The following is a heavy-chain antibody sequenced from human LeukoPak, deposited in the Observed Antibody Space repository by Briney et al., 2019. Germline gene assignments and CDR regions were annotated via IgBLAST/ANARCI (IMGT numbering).Heavy chain of an antibody. D-gene: IGHD3-22*01. CDR1: RFTFSSYG. CDR2: ISGSGGST. Sequence: GSLRLSCATFRFTFSSYGLSWVRQASGEGLGWVFFISGSGGSTYYADSVKGRFTISRDNSKNTLYLQMNSLRDEDTAVYYCAKSSYYDASGYYREYCFDYWGQGTLVTVSS. CDR3: AKSSYYDASGYYREYCFDY. J-gene: IGHJ4*02. V-gene: IGHV3-23*01.